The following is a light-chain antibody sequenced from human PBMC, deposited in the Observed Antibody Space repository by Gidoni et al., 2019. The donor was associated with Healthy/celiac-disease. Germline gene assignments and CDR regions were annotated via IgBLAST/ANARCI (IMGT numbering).Light chain of an antibody. CDR2: EVS. CDR1: SSDVGGYNY. Sequence: QSALTQPASVSGSPGQSITISCTGTSSDVGGYNYVSWYHQHPGKAPKRMIYEVSNRPSGVSNRFSGSKSGNTASLTISGLQAEDEADYYCSSYTSSSTLVVFGGGTKLTV. J-gene: IGLJ2*01. V-gene: IGLV2-14*01. CDR3: SSYTSSSTLVV.